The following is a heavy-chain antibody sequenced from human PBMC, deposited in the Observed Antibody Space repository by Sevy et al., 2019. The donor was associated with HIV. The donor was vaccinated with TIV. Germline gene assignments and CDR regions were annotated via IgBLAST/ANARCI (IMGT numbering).Heavy chain of an antibody. V-gene: IGHV3-30-3*01. CDR2: ISYDGSNK. CDR1: GFTFSSYA. CDR3: ARLDAADLYSSSWYGGFDY. Sequence: GGSLRLSCAASGFTFSSYAMHWVRQAPGKGLEWVAVISYDGSNKYYADSVKGQFTISRDNSKNTLYQQMKSLRAEDTDVYYCARLDAADLYSSSWYGGFDYWGQGTLVTVSS. J-gene: IGHJ4*02. D-gene: IGHD6-13*01.